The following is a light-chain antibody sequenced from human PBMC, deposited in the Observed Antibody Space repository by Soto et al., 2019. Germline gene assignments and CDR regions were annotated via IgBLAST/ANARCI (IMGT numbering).Light chain of an antibody. CDR1: QSVLYCSNNKNY. J-gene: IGKJ1*01. V-gene: IGKV4-1*01. Sequence: DIVMTQSPDSLAVSLGERATINCKSSQSVLYCSNNKNYLAWYQQKPGQPPKLLIYWASARESGVPDRFSGSGSATDFTLTINSLQAEDVAVYYCQQYYSTPRTFGQGTKVEMK. CDR2: WAS. CDR3: QQYYSTPRT.